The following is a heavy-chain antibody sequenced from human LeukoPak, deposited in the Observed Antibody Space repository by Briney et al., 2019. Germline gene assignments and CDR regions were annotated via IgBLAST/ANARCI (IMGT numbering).Heavy chain of an antibody. Sequence: AGGSLRLSCAASGFTFSSYWMSWVRQAPGKGLEWVANIKQDGSEKYYVDSVKGRFTISRDNAKNSLYLQMNSLRAEDTAVYYCARDSGYNWNYVRWEGLDYWGQGTLVTVSS. D-gene: IGHD1-7*01. J-gene: IGHJ4*02. CDR2: IKQDGSEK. CDR3: ARDSGYNWNYVRWEGLDY. CDR1: GFTFSSYW. V-gene: IGHV3-7*01.